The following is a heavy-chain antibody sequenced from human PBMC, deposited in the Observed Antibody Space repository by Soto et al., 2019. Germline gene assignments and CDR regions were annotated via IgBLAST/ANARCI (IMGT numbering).Heavy chain of an antibody. V-gene: IGHV1-69*12. Sequence: QVQLVQSGAEVKKPGSSVKVSCKASGGTFSSYAISWVRQAPGQALEWMGEIIPIFGTANYAQKFQGRVTITADESTSTAYMELSSLRSEDTAVYYCARDRGPSSGYYPYWFDPWGHGTLVTVSS. CDR2: IIPIFGTA. J-gene: IGHJ5*02. CDR1: GGTFSSYA. D-gene: IGHD3-22*01. CDR3: ARDRGPSSGYYPYWFDP.